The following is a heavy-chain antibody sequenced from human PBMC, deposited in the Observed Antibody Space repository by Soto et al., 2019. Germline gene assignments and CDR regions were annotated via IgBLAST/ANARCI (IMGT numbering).Heavy chain of an antibody. V-gene: IGHV4-38-2*01. CDR3: ARLPNEPLYLLQH. Sequence: SETLSLTCAVSGYSISSGYYWGWIRQPPGKGLEWIGSIYHSGSTYYNPSLKSRVTISVDTSKNQFSLKLSSVTAADTAVYYCARLPNEPLYLLQHWGQGTLVTVYS. CDR2: IYHSGST. CDR1: GYSISSGYY. J-gene: IGHJ1*01.